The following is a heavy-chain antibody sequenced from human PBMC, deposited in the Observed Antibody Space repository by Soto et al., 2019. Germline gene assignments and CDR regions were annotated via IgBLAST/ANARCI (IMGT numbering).Heavy chain of an antibody. D-gene: IGHD6-19*01. CDR1: GGSISGHY. V-gene: IGHV4-59*11. J-gene: IGHJ4*02. CDR3: ARVGSSGWSPDY. CDR2: IFYSGSTTY. Sequence: SETLSLTCTVPGGSISGHYWIWIRQPPGEGMEWIGYIFYSGSTTYNNNPSLKSRVSISVDTSKNQFYLRLSSVTAADTAVYYCARVGSSGWSPDYWGQGSLVTVSS.